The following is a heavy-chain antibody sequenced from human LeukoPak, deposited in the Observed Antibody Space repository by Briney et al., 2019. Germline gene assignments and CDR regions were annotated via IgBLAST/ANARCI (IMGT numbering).Heavy chain of an antibody. D-gene: IGHD3-10*01. CDR2: ISGDGGST. J-gene: IGHJ4*02. CDR1: GFTFSTYT. V-gene: IGHV3-23*01. Sequence: GGSLRLSCAASGFTFSTYTMAWVRQAPGGGLEWASGISGDGGSTYYAVAVKGRFAISRDNSKNTLYLQMNSLRAEDTAMYYCAKDFGRNLGGPGYWGRGTLVTVSS. CDR3: AKDFGRNLGGPGY.